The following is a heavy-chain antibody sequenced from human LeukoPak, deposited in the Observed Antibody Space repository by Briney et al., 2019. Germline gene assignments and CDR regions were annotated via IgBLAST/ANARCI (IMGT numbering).Heavy chain of an antibody. CDR2: ISGSGGST. CDR3: AKAPHSLYYYDSSGYLDY. V-gene: IGHV3-23*01. D-gene: IGHD3-22*01. J-gene: IGHJ4*02. Sequence: PGGSLRLSCAASGFTFSSYAMSWVRQAPGKGLEWVSAISGSGGSTYYADSVKGRFTISRDNSKNTLYPQMNSLRAEDTAVYYCAKAPHSLYYYDSSGYLDYWGQGTLVTVSS. CDR1: GFTFSSYA.